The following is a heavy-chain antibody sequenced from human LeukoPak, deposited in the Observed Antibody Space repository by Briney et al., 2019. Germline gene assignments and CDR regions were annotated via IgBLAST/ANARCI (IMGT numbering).Heavy chain of an antibody. CDR2: ISISGGNT. J-gene: IGHJ5*02. V-gene: IGHV3-23*01. D-gene: IGHD3-16*02. CDR3: ARPLSEGFDP. Sequence: GGSLRLSCAASGFIFSSYAMSWVRQAPGKGLEWVSTISISGGNTYYANSVKGRFTISRDNSKSTLYLQMNSLRAEDTAVYYCARPLSEGFDPWGQGTLVTVSS. CDR1: GFIFSSYA.